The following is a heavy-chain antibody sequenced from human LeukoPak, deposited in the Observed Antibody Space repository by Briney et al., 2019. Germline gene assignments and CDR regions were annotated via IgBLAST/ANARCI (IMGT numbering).Heavy chain of an antibody. CDR3: AREPPYSNYALDY. Sequence: GGSLRLSCAASGFTFSDYYMSWIRQAPGKGLEWVSYISSSGSTIYYADSVKGRFTISRDNAKNSLYLQMNSLRDEDTAVYYCAREPPYSNYALDYWGQGTLVTVSS. CDR1: GFTFSDYY. D-gene: IGHD4-11*01. J-gene: IGHJ4*02. V-gene: IGHV3-11*04. CDR2: ISSSGSTI.